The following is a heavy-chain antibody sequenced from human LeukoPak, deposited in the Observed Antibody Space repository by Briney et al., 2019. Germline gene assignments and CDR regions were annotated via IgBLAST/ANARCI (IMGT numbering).Heavy chain of an antibody. V-gene: IGHV4-39*01. Sequence: SETLSLTCTVSGGSISSSSYYWGWIRQPPGKGLGWIGSIYYSGSTYYNPSPKSRVTISVDTSKNQFSLKLSSVTAADTAVYYCARSAAYYDFWSGISFDPWGQGTLVTVSS. CDR3: ARSAAYYDFWSGISFDP. CDR2: IYYSGST. CDR1: GGSISSSSYY. J-gene: IGHJ5*02. D-gene: IGHD3-3*01.